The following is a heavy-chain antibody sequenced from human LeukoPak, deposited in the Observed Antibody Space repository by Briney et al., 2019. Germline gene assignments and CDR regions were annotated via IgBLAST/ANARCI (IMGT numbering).Heavy chain of an antibody. CDR3: ARHGVEQQLVPVGGDWFDP. CDR1: GGSISSGSYY. V-gene: IGHV4-61*02. J-gene: IGHJ5*02. D-gene: IGHD6-13*01. CDR2: IYTSGST. Sequence: SQALSLTCTVSGGSISSGSYYWSWIRQPAGKGLEWIGRIYTSGSTNYNPSLKSRVTISVDTSKNQFSLKLSSVTAADTAVYYCARHGVEQQLVPVGGDWFDPWGQGTLVTVSS.